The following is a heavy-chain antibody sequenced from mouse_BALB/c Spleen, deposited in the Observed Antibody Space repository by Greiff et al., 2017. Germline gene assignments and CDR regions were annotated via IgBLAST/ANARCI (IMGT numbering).Heavy chain of an antibody. CDR2: IYPGDGDT. CDR1: GYTFTSYW. D-gene: IGHD1-1*01. V-gene: IGHV1-87*01. J-gene: IGHJ2*01. CDR3: ARNYYGSSWGFDY. Sequence: QVQLKQSGAELARPGASVKLSCKASGYTFTSYWMQWVKQRPGQGLEWIGAIYPGDGDTRYTQKFKGKATLTADKSSSTAYMQLSSLASEDSAVYYCARNYYGSSWGFDYWGQGTTLTVSS.